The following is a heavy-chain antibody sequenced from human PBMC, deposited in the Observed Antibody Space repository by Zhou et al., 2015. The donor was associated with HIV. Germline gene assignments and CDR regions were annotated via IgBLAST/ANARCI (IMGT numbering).Heavy chain of an antibody. D-gene: IGHD2-8*02. J-gene: IGHJ3*01. CDR2: ISTYNGNT. CDR1: GYTFIRYG. Sequence: QVQLVQSGAEVKKPGASVKVSCKASGYTFIRYGISWVRQAPGQGLEWMGWISTYNGNTNYAQKMQGRVTMTTDTSTSTAYMELRSLRSEDAAVYYCARTGGNYDFAFDVWGQGTRVIVSS. CDR3: ARTGGNYDFAFDV. V-gene: IGHV1-18*01.